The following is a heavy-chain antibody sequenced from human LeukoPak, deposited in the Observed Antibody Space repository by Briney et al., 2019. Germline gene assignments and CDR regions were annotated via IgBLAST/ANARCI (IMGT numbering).Heavy chain of an antibody. J-gene: IGHJ6*02. CDR2: IYYSGST. CDR1: GGSISGYY. V-gene: IGHV4-39*01. D-gene: IGHD7-27*01. Sequence: ASETLSLTCAVYGGSISGYYWGWIRQPPGKGLEWIGSIYYSGSTYYNPSLKSRVTISVDTSKNQFSLKLSSVTAADTAVYYCARLGLGRDYYYYGMDVWGQGTTVTVSS. CDR3: ARLGLGRDYYYYGMDV.